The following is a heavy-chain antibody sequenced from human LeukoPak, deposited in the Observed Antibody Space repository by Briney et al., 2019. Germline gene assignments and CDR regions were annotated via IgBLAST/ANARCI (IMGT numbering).Heavy chain of an antibody. CDR1: GYSFTSSW. D-gene: IGHD6-19*01. J-gene: IGHJ4*02. Sequence: GESLRISCKPSGYSFTSSWIGWVRQMPGKGLEWMGIIYPGDSETIYSPSFQGQVTISVAKSFSTAYLQWSSLKASDTAMYYCARQYITGWQSFDYWGQGTLVTVSS. CDR3: ARQYITGWQSFDY. CDR2: IYPGDSET. V-gene: IGHV5-51*01.